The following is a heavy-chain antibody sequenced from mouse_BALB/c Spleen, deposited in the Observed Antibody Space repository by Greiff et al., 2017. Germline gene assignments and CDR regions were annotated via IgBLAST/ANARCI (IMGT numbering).Heavy chain of an antibody. J-gene: IGHJ2*02. V-gene: IGHV14-4*02. CDR3: KTHDGSYNIDY. CDR1: GFNITDYY. Sequence: EVQLQESGAELVRSGASVKLSCTASGFNITDYYMHWVKQRPEQGLEWIGWIDPENGDTEYAPKFKGKATMTADTSSNTAYLQLSSLTSEDTAVYYCKTHDGSYNIDYWGQGTSLTVSS. D-gene: IGHD1-1*02. CDR2: IDPENGDT.